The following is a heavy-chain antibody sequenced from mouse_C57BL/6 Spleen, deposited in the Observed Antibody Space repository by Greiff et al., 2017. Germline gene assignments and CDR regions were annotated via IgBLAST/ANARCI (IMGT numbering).Heavy chain of an antibody. V-gene: IGHV5-4*01. D-gene: IGHD4-1*01. Sequence: EVQRVESGGGLVKPGGSLKLSCAASGFTFSSYAMSWVRQTPEKRLEWVATISDGGSYTYYPDNVKGRFTISRDNAKNNLYLQMSHLKSEDTAMYYCARDLKLGFDYWGQGTTLTVSS. CDR2: ISDGGSYT. CDR3: ARDLKLGFDY. CDR1: GFTFSSYA. J-gene: IGHJ2*01.